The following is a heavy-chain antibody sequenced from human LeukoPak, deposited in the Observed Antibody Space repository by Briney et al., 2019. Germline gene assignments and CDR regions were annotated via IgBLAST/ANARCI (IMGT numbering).Heavy chain of an antibody. CDR1: RFIFSSYA. Sequence: GGSLRLSCAASRFIFSSYAMSWVRQAPGKGLEWVSTSSGSGDNTYYADSVKGRFTISRDNSKNTLYLQMNSLTAEDTAVYYCAKKLIPNCSGGSCYHDAFDIWGQGTMVTVSS. D-gene: IGHD2-15*01. V-gene: IGHV3-23*01. CDR2: SSGSGDNT. CDR3: AKKLIPNCSGGSCYHDAFDI. J-gene: IGHJ3*02.